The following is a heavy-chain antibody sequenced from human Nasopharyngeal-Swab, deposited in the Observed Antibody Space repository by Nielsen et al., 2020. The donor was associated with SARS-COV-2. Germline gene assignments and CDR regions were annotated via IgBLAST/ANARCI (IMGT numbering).Heavy chain of an antibody. V-gene: IGHV3-30*03. J-gene: IGHJ4*02. CDR2: IAHDASNE. D-gene: IGHD4-17*01. Sequence: VRQAPGKGLEWVAFIAHDASNEYYGDSVKGRFSISRDSSKNTLYLQMDSLRGEDTAVYYCARDAPAHYGAFYWGRGTLATVSS. CDR3: ARDAPAHYGAFY.